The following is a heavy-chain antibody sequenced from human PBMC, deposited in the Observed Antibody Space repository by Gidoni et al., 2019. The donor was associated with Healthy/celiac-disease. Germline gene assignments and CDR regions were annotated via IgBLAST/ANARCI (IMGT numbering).Heavy chain of an antibody. J-gene: IGHJ6*02. Sequence: QMQLVQSGPEVKKPGTSVKVSCKASGFTFTSSAVQWVRQARGQRLEWIGWIVVGSGNTNYAQKFQERVTITRDMSTSTAYMELSSLRSEDTAVYYCAAADDYVWGSGYYYGMDVWGQGTTVTVSS. V-gene: IGHV1-58*01. CDR3: AAADDYVWGSGYYYGMDV. CDR1: GFTFTSSA. D-gene: IGHD3-16*01. CDR2: IVVGSGNT.